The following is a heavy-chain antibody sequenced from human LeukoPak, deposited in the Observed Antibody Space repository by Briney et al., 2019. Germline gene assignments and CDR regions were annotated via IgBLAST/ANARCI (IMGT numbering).Heavy chain of an antibody. CDR2: INPNSGGT. J-gene: IGHJ4*02. V-gene: IGHV1-2*02. D-gene: IGHD1-26*01. Sequence: ASVKVSCKASGYTFTGYYMHWVRQAPGQGLEWMGWINPNSGGTNYAQKFQGRVTMTRDTSISTAYMELSRLRSDDTAVYYCARGFSGSYQYYFDYWGQGTLVTVSS. CDR3: ARGFSGSYQYYFDY. CDR1: GYTFTGYY.